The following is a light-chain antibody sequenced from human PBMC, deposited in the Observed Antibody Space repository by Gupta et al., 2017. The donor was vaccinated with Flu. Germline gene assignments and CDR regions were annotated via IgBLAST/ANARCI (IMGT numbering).Light chain of an antibody. Sequence: EIVLTQSPDTVSLSPGERLTLSCRASQSLSSSSLAWYQQRPGQVPRLLISGASDRATGIPDRFRGSGSGTDFTLTISRLEPEDFAMYYCHQYDTSPQAFGQGTKVEIK. CDR3: HQYDTSPQA. V-gene: IGKV3-20*01. CDR1: QSLSSSS. CDR2: GAS. J-gene: IGKJ1*01.